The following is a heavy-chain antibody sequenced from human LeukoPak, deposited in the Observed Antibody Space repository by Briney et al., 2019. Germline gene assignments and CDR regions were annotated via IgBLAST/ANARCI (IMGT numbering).Heavy chain of an antibody. J-gene: IGHJ6*02. CDR3: AIGSGGYYYYYGMDV. CDR2: ISYDGSNK. Sequence: GGSLRLSCAASGFTFSSYGMHWVRQAPGKGLEWVAVISYDGSNKYYADSVKGRFTISRDNSKNTLYLQMNSLRAEDTAVYYCAIGSGGYYYYYGMDVWGQGTTVTVSS. D-gene: IGHD2-15*01. CDR1: GFTFSSYG. V-gene: IGHV3-30*03.